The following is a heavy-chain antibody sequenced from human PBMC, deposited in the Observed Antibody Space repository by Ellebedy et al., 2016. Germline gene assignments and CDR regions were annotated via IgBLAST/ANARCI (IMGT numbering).Heavy chain of an antibody. CDR1: GFTFSSYW. V-gene: IGHV3-7*04. D-gene: IGHD3-10*01. J-gene: IGHJ4*02. Sequence: GESLKISXAASGFTFSSYWMTWVRQAPGKGLEWVASIKQDGSEKYYVDSVKGRFTISRDNAKNSLYLQMNSLRAEDTAVYYCARDGSGSYPFVYWGQGTLVTVSS. CDR2: IKQDGSEK. CDR3: ARDGSGSYPFVY.